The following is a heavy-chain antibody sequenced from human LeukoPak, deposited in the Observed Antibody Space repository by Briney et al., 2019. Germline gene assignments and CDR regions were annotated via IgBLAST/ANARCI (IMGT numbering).Heavy chain of an antibody. Sequence: SETVSLTCTVSGGSISSSSYYWGWIRQPPGRGLEWIGSIYYSGSTYYNPSLKSRVTISVDTSKNQFSLKLSSVTAAVTTVPYCARFRHDTYYYDSSSHRRFDYAGQGTLVTVSS. J-gene: IGHJ4*02. CDR3: ARFRHDTYYYDSSSHRRFDY. CDR2: IYYSGST. V-gene: IGHV4-39*01. CDR1: GGSISSSSYY. D-gene: IGHD3-22*01.